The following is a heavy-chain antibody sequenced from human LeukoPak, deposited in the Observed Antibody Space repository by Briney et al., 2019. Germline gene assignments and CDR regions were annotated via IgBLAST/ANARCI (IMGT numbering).Heavy chain of an antibody. CDR3: ASSNERYNWSPRFDP. V-gene: IGHV3-7*01. Sequence: GGSLRLSCTASGFTFNRDWAAWVRPAPGKGLEWVANIKEDGREKTYVATVKGRFTMSRDNAENSVYLQMNSLRAEDTAVYYCASSNERYNWSPRFDPWRQGTLVTVYS. D-gene: IGHD1-20*01. CDR2: IKEDGREK. J-gene: IGHJ5*02. CDR1: GFTFNRDW.